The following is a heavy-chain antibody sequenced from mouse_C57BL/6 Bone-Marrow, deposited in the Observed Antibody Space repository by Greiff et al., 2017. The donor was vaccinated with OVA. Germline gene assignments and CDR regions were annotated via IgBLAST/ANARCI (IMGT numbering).Heavy chain of an antibody. CDR1: GYTFTSYW. J-gene: IGHJ2*01. D-gene: IGHD1-1*01. CDR2: IDPSDSYT. V-gene: IGHV1-69*01. CDR3: ASGNYYGSSYVLDY. Sequence: QVQLQQPGAELVMPGASVKLSCKASGYTFTSYWMHWVKQRPGQGLEWIGEIDPSDSYTNYNQKFKGKSTLTVDKSSSTAYMQLSSLTSEDSAVYYGASGNYYGSSYVLDYWGQGTTLTVSS.